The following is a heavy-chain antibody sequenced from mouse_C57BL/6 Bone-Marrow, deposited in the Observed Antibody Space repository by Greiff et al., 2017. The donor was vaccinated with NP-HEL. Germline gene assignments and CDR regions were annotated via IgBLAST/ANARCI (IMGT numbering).Heavy chain of an antibody. CDR2: ISYDGSN. V-gene: IGHV3-6*01. CDR3: AREIGDY. D-gene: IGHD3-1*01. J-gene: IGHJ2*01. CDR1: GYSITSGYY. Sequence: EVKLMESGPGLVKPSQSLSLTCSVTGYSITSGYYWNWIRQFPGNKLEWMGYISYDGSNNYNPSLKNRISITRDTSKNQFFLKLNSVTTEDTATYYCAREIGDYWGQGTTLTVSS.